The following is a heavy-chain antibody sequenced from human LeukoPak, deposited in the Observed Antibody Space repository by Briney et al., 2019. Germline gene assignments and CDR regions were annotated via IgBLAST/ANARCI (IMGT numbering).Heavy chain of an antibody. Sequence: SETLSLTCTVSGGSISSYSWSWIRQPPGKGLEWIGWIYTTGRPNYNPSLKSRATISIDTSKNQFSLKLSSVTAADTAVYFCVRNYNGSESRDAFDVWGQGTMVTVSS. V-gene: IGHV4-4*09. CDR1: GGSISSYS. J-gene: IGHJ3*01. CDR3: VRNYNGSESRDAFDV. CDR2: IYTTGRP. D-gene: IGHD3-10*01.